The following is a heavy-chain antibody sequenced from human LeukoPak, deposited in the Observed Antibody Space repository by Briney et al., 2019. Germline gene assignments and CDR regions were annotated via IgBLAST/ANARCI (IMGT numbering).Heavy chain of an antibody. V-gene: IGHV4-59*12. D-gene: IGHD1-1*01. Sequence: TSETLSLSCTVSGGSISSYYWSWIRQPPGKGLEWIGYIYYSGSTNYNPSLKSRVTISVDTSKNQFSLKLSSVTAADTAVYYCARPDTGDYWGQGTLVTVSS. J-gene: IGHJ4*02. CDR1: GGSISSYY. CDR3: ARPDTGDY. CDR2: IYYSGST.